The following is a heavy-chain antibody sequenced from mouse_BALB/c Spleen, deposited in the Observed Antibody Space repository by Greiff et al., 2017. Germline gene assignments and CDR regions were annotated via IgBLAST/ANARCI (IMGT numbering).Heavy chain of an antibody. CDR2: ISSGGST. CDR3: ARAIYYDGSFDY. V-gene: IGHV5-6-5*01. D-gene: IGHD1-1*01. Sequence: EVNVVESGGGLVKPGGSLKLSCAASGFTFSSYAMSWVRQTPEKRLEWVASISSGGSTYYPDSVKGRFTISRDNARNILYLQMSSLRSEDTAMYYCARAIYYDGSFDYWGQGTTLTVSS. J-gene: IGHJ2*01. CDR1: GFTFSSYA.